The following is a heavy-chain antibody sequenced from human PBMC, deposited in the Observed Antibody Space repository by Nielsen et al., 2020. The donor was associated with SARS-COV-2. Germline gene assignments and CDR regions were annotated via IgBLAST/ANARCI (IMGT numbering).Heavy chain of an antibody. Sequence: WIRQPPGKGLEWIGYIYYTGSTYYNPSLKSRVNISVDTSKNQFSLKLSSVTAADTAVYYCARSLRAQTAMLNRNSREVWPCWYFDLWGRGTLVTVSS. J-gene: IGHJ2*01. V-gene: IGHV4-31*02. CDR3: ARSLRAQTAMLNRNSREVWPCWYFDL. D-gene: IGHD5-18*01. CDR2: IYYTGST.